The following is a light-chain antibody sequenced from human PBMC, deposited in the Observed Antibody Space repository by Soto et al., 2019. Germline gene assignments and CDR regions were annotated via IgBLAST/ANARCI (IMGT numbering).Light chain of an antibody. CDR2: EVY. CDR3: SSFAGSNIL. Sequence: QSALTQPPSAPGSPGQSVTISCTGTSSDVGRYNLVSWYQQHPGKAPKLLIHEVYKRPSGVPDRFSGSKSGNTASLTVSGLQGEDEADYYCSSFAGSNILFGTGTKVTVL. CDR1: SSDVGRYNL. J-gene: IGLJ1*01. V-gene: IGLV2-8*01.